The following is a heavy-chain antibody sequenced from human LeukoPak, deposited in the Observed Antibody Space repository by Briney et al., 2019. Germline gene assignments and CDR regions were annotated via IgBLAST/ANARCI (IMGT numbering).Heavy chain of an antibody. CDR2: IIPIFGTA. J-gene: IGHJ4*02. V-gene: IGHV1-69*06. CDR3: ARGPPDSSGYPYYFDY. Sequence: ASVKVSCKASGGTFSSYAISWVRQAPGQGLEWMGGIIPIFGTANYAQKFQGRVTITADKSTSTAYMELSSLRSEDTAVYYCARGPPDSSGYPYYFDYWGQGTLVTVSS. CDR1: GGTFSSYA. D-gene: IGHD3-22*01.